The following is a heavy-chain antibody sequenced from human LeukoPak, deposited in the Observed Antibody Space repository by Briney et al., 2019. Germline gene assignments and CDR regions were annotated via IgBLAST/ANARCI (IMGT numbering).Heavy chain of an antibody. Sequence: GGSLRLSCAASGFTFSNYWIHWARQLPGKGLVWVSRISPTGSTTSYADSVKGRFTVSRDNAKNSLYLQMNSLRAEDTAVYYCARDQGNYDSSGRSDYWGQGTLVTVSS. CDR1: GFTFSNYW. CDR3: ARDQGNYDSSGRSDY. CDR2: ISPTGSTT. V-gene: IGHV3-74*01. D-gene: IGHD3-22*01. J-gene: IGHJ4*02.